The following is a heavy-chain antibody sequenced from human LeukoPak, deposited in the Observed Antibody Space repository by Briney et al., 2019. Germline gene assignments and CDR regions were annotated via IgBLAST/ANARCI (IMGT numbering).Heavy chain of an antibody. D-gene: IGHD2-2*02. J-gene: IGHJ4*02. CDR3: ARVGYCSSTSCYRDPNVDY. CDR2: IYPGDSDT. V-gene: IGHV5-51*01. CDR1: GSSFTSYW. Sequence: GESLKISCKGSGSSFTSYWIGGVREVPGKGLEGMGIIYPGDSDTRYRPSFQGQVTISADKSSSTAYLQWSSLKASDTAMYYCARVGYCSSTSCYRDPNVDYWGQGTLVTVSS.